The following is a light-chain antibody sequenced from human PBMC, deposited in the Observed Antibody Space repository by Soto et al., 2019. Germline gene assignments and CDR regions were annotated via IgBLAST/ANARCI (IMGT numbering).Light chain of an antibody. Sequence: DIQMTQSPSTLSASVGDRVTITCRTSQSISSWLAWYQQKPGKAPKLLIYKASSLESGVPSRFSGSGSGTEFTLTISSLQPDDFANYYCQQXDPYSWTFGQGTKV. CDR2: KAS. V-gene: IGKV1-5*03. J-gene: IGKJ1*01. CDR3: QQXDPYSWT. CDR1: QSISSW.